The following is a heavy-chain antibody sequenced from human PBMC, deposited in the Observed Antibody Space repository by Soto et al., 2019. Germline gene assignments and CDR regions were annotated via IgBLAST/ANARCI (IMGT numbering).Heavy chain of an antibody. CDR1: GFTFSSYG. V-gene: IGHV3-33*01. J-gene: IGHJ4*02. Sequence: PGGSLRLSCAASGFTFSSYGMHWVRQAPGKGLEWVAVIWYDGSNKYYADSVKGRFTISRDNSKNTLYLQMNSLRAEDTAVYYCARALNWNACFDYWGQGTLVTVSS. D-gene: IGHD1-1*01. CDR3: ARALNWNACFDY. CDR2: IWYDGSNK.